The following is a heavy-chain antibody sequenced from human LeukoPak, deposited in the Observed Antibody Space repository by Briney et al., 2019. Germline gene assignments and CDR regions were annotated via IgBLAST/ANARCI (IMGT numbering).Heavy chain of an antibody. J-gene: IGHJ4*02. CDR2: IHYSGTT. CDR3: ARGGSYHGY. CDR1: GDSISGYY. V-gene: IGHV4-59*01. D-gene: IGHD1-26*01. Sequence: SETLSLTCTVSGDSISGYYWSWVRQPPGKGLEWIGNIHYSGTTNHNPSLKSRVTISVDTSKNQFSLKLSSVTAADTATYYCARGGSYHGYWGQGTLVTVSS.